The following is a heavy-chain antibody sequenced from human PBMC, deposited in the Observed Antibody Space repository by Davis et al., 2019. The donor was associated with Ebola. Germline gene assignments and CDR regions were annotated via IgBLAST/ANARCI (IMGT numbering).Heavy chain of an antibody. D-gene: IGHD2-2*01. Sequence: GESLKISCAASGFTFSSYAMSWVRQAPGKGLEWVSAISGSGGSTYYADSVKGRFTISRDNSKNTLYLQMNSLRSNDTSVYYCARDVGVTAADYWGQGTLVTVSS. J-gene: IGHJ4*02. V-gene: IGHV3-23*01. CDR3: ARDVGVTAADY. CDR1: GFTFSSYA. CDR2: ISGSGGST.